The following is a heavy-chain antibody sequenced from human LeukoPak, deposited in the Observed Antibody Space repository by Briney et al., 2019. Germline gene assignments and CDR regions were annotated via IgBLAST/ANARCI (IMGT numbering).Heavy chain of an antibody. V-gene: IGHV3-23*01. Sequence: GGSLRLSCAASGFTFSSYAMSWVRQAPGKGLEWVSAISGSGGSTYYADSVKGRFTISRDNSKNTLYLQMNSLRAEDTAVYYCAKGSYGSGSYFLFDPYYYYGMDVWGQGTTVTVSS. CDR1: GFTFSSYA. D-gene: IGHD3-10*01. CDR3: AKGSYGSGSYFLFDPYYYYGMDV. CDR2: ISGSGGST. J-gene: IGHJ6*02.